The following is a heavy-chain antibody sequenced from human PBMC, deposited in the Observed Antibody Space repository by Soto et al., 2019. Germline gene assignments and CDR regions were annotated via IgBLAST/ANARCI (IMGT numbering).Heavy chain of an antibody. CDR1: GFTFDDYA. J-gene: IGHJ4*01. Sequence: GGSLRLSCAASGFTFDDYAMNWVRQAPGKCLEWVSGITWNSGGKFYADSVKGRFTISRDNAKNSLYLQMNSLRAEDTAVYYCVRDDFGLGIDYWGLGTLVTV. V-gene: IGHV3-9*01. CDR3: VRDDFGLGIDY. CDR2: ITWNSGGK. D-gene: IGHD1-26*01.